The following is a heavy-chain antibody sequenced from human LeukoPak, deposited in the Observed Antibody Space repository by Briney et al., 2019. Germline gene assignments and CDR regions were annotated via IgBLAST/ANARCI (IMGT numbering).Heavy chain of an antibody. CDR1: GYTFTSYG. D-gene: IGHD3-10*01. CDR2: ISAYNGNT. J-gene: IGHJ6*02. V-gene: IGHV1-18*01. CDR3: ARGITMARGVIKGMDV. Sequence: ASVKVSCKASGYTFTSYGISWVRQAPGQGLEWVGWISAYNGNTNYAQKLQGRVTMTTDTSTSTAYMELRSLRSDDTAVYYCARGITMARGVIKGMDVWGQGTTVTVSS.